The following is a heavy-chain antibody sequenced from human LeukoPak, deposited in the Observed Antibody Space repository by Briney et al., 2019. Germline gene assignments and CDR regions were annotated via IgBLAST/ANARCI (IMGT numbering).Heavy chain of an antibody. V-gene: IGHV1-8*03. D-gene: IGHD4-17*01. CDR1: GYTFASYD. Sequence: GASVKVSCXASGYTFASYDINWVRQATGQGLEWMGWMNPNSGNTGYAQKFQGRVTITRNTSISTAYMKLSSLRSEDTAVYYCARASRDYGDYGGDAFDIWGQGTMVTVSS. CDR2: MNPNSGNT. J-gene: IGHJ3*02. CDR3: ARASRDYGDYGGDAFDI.